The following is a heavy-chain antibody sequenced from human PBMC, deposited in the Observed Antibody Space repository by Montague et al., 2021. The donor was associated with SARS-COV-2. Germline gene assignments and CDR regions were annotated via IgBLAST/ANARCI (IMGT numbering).Heavy chain of an antibody. CDR1: GGSVSSGSYY. Sequence: SETLSLTCIVSGGSVSSGSYYWSWIRQPPGKGLEWIGYIYYSGSTNYNPSLKSRVTISVDTSKNQFSPKLSSVTAADTAVYYCARDPWRITIFGVVTRYGMDVWGQGTTVTVSS. D-gene: IGHD3-3*01. J-gene: IGHJ6*02. CDR2: IYYSGST. CDR3: ARDPWRITIFGVVTRYGMDV. V-gene: IGHV4-61*01.